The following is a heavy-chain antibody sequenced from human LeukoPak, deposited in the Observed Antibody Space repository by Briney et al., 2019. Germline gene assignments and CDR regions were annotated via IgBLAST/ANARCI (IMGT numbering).Heavy chain of an antibody. CDR1: GGSISSYY. CDR3: ARDKGYYESSGYLKAFDI. J-gene: IGHJ3*02. CDR2: IYYSGST. Sequence: SETLSLTCTVSGGSISSYYWSWIRQPPGKGLEWIGYIYYSGSTNYSPSLRSRVTISADTSKNQFSLKLSSVTAADTAVYYCARDKGYYESSGYLKAFDIWGQGTMVTVSS. V-gene: IGHV4-59*01. D-gene: IGHD3-22*01.